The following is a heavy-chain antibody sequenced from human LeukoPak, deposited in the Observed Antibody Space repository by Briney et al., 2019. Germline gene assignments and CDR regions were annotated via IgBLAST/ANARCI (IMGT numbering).Heavy chain of an antibody. CDR3: ARDLIRVVRGVTYYYGMDV. V-gene: IGHV1-18*01. J-gene: IGHJ6*02. Sequence: ASVKVSCKASGYTFTSYGISWVRQAPGQGLEWMGWISAYNGNTNYAQKLQGRVTMTTDTSTSTAYMELRSLRSDDTAVYYCARDLIRVVRGVTYYYGMDVWGQGTTVTIYS. CDR1: GYTFTSYG. CDR2: ISAYNGNT. D-gene: IGHD3-10*01.